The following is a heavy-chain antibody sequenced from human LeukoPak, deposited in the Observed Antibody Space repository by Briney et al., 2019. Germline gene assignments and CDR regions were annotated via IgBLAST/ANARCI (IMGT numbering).Heavy chain of an antibody. CDR3: ARGRGLTLSYHYFDY. Sequence: GGSLRLSCAASGFTFSPLGMNWVRQAPGRGLEWVSYISSGSNTTYYADSVKGRFTISRDNAKNSLYLQLNSLRDEDTAVYYCARGRGLTLSYHYFDYWGQGTLVTVSS. D-gene: IGHD3-10*01. V-gene: IGHV3-48*02. J-gene: IGHJ4*02. CDR1: GFTFSPLG. CDR2: ISSGSNTT.